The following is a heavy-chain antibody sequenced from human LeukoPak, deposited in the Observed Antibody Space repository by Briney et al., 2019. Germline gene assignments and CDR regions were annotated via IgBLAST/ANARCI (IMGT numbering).Heavy chain of an antibody. D-gene: IGHD6-6*01. CDR3: ARAPRPYSSSRFGMDV. Sequence: GGSLRLSCAASGFTFSSYSLNWVRQAPGKGLEWVSSISSSSSYIYYADSVKGRFTISRDNAKNSLYLQMNSLRAEDTAVYYCARAPRPYSSSRFGMDVWGKGTTVTVSS. V-gene: IGHV3-21*01. CDR1: GFTFSSYS. CDR2: ISSSSSYI. J-gene: IGHJ6*04.